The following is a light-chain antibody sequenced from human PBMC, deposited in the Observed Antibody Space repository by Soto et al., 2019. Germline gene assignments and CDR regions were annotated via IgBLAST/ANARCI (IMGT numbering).Light chain of an antibody. Sequence: QPVLTQPPSVSGAPGQRVTISCTGSSSNIGAGYDVHWYQQLPGTAPKLLIYGNSNRPSGVPDRFSGSKSGTSASLAITGLQAEDEADYYCAAWDDSLNGHVVFGGGTKLTVL. CDR2: GNS. CDR1: SSNIGAGYD. CDR3: AAWDDSLNGHVV. V-gene: IGLV1-40*01. J-gene: IGLJ2*01.